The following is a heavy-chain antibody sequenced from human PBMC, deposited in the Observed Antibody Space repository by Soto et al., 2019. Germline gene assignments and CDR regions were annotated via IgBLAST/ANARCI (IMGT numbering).Heavy chain of an antibody. V-gene: IGHV3-21*01. CDR1: GFTFSSYS. CDR3: AGTINLVLPGNGMDV. Sequence: EVQLVESGGGLVKPGESLRLSCVASGFTFSSYSMNWVCQAPGKVLEWVSSISSANAYIYYSDSVKGRFTISRDNAKNSLYLQMNSLRAEDTAIYYCAGTINLVLPGNGMDVWGQGTTVTVSS. CDR2: ISSANAYI. D-gene: IGHD1-1*01. J-gene: IGHJ6*02.